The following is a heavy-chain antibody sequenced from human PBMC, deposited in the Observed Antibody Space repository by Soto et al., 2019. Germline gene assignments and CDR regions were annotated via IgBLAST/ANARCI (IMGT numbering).Heavy chain of an antibody. CDR1: GFTFSSYA. V-gene: IGHV3-30-3*01. CDR2: ISYDGSNK. CDR3: ARVPSMVRGVIEFTRMDV. J-gene: IGHJ6*02. D-gene: IGHD3-10*01. Sequence: QVQLVESGGGVVQPGRSLRLSCAASGFTFSSYAMHWVRQAPGKGLEWVAVISYDGSNKYYADSVKGRFTISRDNSKNSLYLQMNSLRAEETAVYYFARVPSMVRGVIEFTRMDVWGQGTTVTVSS.